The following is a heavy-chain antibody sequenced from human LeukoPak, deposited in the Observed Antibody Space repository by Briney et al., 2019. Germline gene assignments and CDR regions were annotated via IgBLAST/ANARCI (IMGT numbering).Heavy chain of an antibody. D-gene: IGHD2-2*01. CDR3: ARGRGDIVVVPAATPFDY. CDR1: GGSFSGYY. V-gene: IGHV4-34*01. Sequence: PSETLSLTCAFYGGSFSGYYWSWIRQPPGKGLEGIGEIKHSGSTNYNPALKSRVTISVDPSKSQFSLKLSSVTAADTAVYYCARGRGDIVVVPAATPFDYWGQGTLVTVSS. J-gene: IGHJ4*02. CDR2: IKHSGST.